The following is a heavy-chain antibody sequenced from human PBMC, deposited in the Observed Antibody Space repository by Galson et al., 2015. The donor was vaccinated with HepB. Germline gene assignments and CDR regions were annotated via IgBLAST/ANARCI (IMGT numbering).Heavy chain of an antibody. CDR2: FDPEDGET. J-gene: IGHJ6*02. V-gene: IGHV1-24*01. CDR3: ATARGDYLSLDYYGMDV. CDR1: GYTLTELS. Sequence: SVKVSCKVSGYTLTELSMHWVRQAPGKGLEWMGGFDPEDGETIYAQKFQGRVTMTEDTSTDTAYMELSSLRSEDTAVYYCATARGDYLSLDYYGMDVWGQGTTVTVSS. D-gene: IGHD4-17*01.